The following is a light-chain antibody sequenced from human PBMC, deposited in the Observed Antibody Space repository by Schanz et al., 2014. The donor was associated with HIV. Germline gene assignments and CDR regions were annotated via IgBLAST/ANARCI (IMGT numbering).Light chain of an antibody. CDR1: QTINRY. Sequence: DIQMTQSPSSLSASVGDRVTITCRASQTINRYLNWYQQKPGKAPKLLIYAASNLQSGVPPRFSGGGSETDFSLTISSLQPEDFATYYCQQSYSTPPTFGQGTRLEIK. J-gene: IGKJ5*01. CDR2: AAS. V-gene: IGKV1-39*01. CDR3: QQSYSTPPT.